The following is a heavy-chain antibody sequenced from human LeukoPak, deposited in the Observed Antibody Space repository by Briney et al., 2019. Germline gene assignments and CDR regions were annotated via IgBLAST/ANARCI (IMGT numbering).Heavy chain of an antibody. CDR2: ISYDGSNK. V-gene: IGHV3-30*18. J-gene: IGHJ4*02. Sequence: GGSLRLSCAASGFTFSSYGMHWVRQAPGKGLEWVAVISYDGSNKYYADSVKGRFTISRDNSKNTLYLQMNSLRAEDTAMYYCAKDDYYDSSGYRDWGQGTLVTVSS. CDR3: AKDDYYDSSGYRD. D-gene: IGHD3-22*01. CDR1: GFTFSSYG.